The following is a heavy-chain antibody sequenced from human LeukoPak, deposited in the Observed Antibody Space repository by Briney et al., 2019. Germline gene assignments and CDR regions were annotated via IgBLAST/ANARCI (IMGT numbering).Heavy chain of an antibody. CDR2: IAYDGSNK. Sequence: GGSLRLSCAASGFSFSRYAMHWVRQAPGKGLEWVAAIAYDGSNKYYADSVKGRFTISRDNSKNTVFLQMNSLRAEDTAVYYCARAVRGVGSSFDYWGQGTLVTVSS. D-gene: IGHD3-10*01. V-gene: IGHV3-30*04. J-gene: IGHJ4*02. CDR3: ARAVRGVGSSFDY. CDR1: GFSFSRYA.